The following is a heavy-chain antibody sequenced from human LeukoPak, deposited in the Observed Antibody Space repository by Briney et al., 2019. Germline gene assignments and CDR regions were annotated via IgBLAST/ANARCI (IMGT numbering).Heavy chain of an antibody. Sequence: PSETLSLTCTVSGYSISSGYYWGWIRQPPGKGLEWIGSIYHSGSTYYNPSLKSRVTISVDTSKNQFSLKLSSVTAADTAVYYCARGRDCSSTSCYGGGHWFDPWGQGTLVTVSS. CDR1: GYSISSGYY. CDR3: ARGRDCSSTSCYGGGHWFDP. J-gene: IGHJ5*02. CDR2: IYHSGST. V-gene: IGHV4-38-2*02. D-gene: IGHD2-2*01.